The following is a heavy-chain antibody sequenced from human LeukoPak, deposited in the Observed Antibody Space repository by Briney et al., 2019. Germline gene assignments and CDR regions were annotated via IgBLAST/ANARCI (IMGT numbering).Heavy chain of an antibody. V-gene: IGHV4-59*01. Sequence: PSETLSLTCTVSGGSISNYYWSWIRQPPGKGLEYIGFIYHSGSTNYNPSLKSRVTMSVDKSKNQCSLRLTSVTAADTAIYFCARSTQASSTSFDSWGQGTLVTVSS. CDR3: ARSTQASSTSFDS. CDR1: GGSISNYY. D-gene: IGHD6-6*01. J-gene: IGHJ4*02. CDR2: IYHSGST.